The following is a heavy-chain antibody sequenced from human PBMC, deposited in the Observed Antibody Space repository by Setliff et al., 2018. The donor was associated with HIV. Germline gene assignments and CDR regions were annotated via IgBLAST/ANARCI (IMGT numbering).Heavy chain of an antibody. CDR1: GGSFGNFA. V-gene: IGHV1-69*13. J-gene: IGHJ4*02. CDR2: IIPPFGTG. D-gene: IGHD2-15*01. CDR3: ARATTPSSPPDV. Sequence: GASVKVSCKASGGSFGNFAVSWVRQAPGQGLEFMGGIIPPFGTGKFAQKFQGRVTFSADEFTRIVYMELNRLRSDDTAVYYCARATTPSSPPDVWGQGTLVTAPQ.